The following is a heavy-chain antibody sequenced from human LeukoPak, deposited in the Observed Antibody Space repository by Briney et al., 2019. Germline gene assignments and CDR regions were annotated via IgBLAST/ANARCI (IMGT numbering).Heavy chain of an antibody. D-gene: IGHD3-22*01. V-gene: IGHV4-4*07. CDR3: ARDYYDSSGYHP. Sequence: SETLSLTCTVSGGSISDYYWSWVRQPAGKGLEWIGRIYTSGSTNYNPSLKSRVTISVDTSKNQFSLKLSSVTAADTAVYYCARDYYDSSGYHPWGQGTLVTVSS. CDR1: GGSISDYY. CDR2: IYTSGST. J-gene: IGHJ5*02.